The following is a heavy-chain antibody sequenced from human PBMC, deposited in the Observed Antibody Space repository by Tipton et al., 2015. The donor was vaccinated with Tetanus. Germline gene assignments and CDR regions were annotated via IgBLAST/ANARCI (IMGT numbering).Heavy chain of an antibody. V-gene: IGHV4-59*07. D-gene: IGHD3-3*01. CDR3: ARRGYDFWSGYYDGWFDP. Sequence: TLSLTCTVSGGSISSYYWSWIRQPPGKGLEWIGYIYYSGSTNYNPSLKSRVTISVDTSKNQFSLKLSSVTAADTAVYYCARRGYDFWSGYYDGWFDPWGQGTLVTVSS. CDR2: IYYSGST. CDR1: GGSISSYY. J-gene: IGHJ5*02.